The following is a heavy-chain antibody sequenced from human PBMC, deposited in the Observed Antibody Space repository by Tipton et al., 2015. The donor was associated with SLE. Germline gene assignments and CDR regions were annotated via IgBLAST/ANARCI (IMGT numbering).Heavy chain of an antibody. CDR1: GGSISSNY. Sequence: TLSLTCSVSGGSISSNYWIWIRQPPGKGLEWIGHIDYSGHYNPSLRSRVTISIDTSKNQFSLKLSSVTAADTAVYYCARGGVGGYDYFDYWGQGTLVTVSS. D-gene: IGHD5-12*01. CDR3: ARGGVGGYDYFDY. J-gene: IGHJ4*02. V-gene: IGHV4-59*12. CDR2: IDYSG.